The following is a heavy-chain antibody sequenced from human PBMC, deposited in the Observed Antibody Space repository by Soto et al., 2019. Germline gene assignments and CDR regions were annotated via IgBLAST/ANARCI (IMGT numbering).Heavy chain of an antibody. D-gene: IGHD4-17*01. Sequence: LRLSCAASGFTFRNYAMTWARQAPGKGLEWVSSLLRSGSSAYYADSVRGRFTISSDTSANSLYLQMDNLRAEDTAIYYCAKDAISGDGIWLMDSWGQGTVVTVSS. CDR1: GFTFRNYA. V-gene: IGHV3-23*01. J-gene: IGHJ5*02. CDR3: AKDAISGDGIWLMDS. CDR2: LLRSGSSA.